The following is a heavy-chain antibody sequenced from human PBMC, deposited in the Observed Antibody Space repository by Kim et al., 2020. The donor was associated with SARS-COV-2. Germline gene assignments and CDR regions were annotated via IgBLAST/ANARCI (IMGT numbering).Heavy chain of an antibody. CDR2: ISGSGGST. D-gene: IGHD3-3*01. V-gene: IGHV3-23*01. J-gene: IGHJ6*02. Sequence: GGSLRLSCAASGFTFSSYAMSWVRQAPGKGLEWVSAISGSGGSTYYADSVKGRFTISRDNSKNTLYLQMNSLRAEDTAVYYCAKELWGYDFWSGYQQDYYYGMDVWGQGTTVTVSS. CDR3: AKELWGYDFWSGYQQDYYYGMDV. CDR1: GFTFSSYA.